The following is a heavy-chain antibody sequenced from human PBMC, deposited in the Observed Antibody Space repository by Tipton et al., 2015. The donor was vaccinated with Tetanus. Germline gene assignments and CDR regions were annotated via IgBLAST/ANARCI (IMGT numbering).Heavy chain of an antibody. D-gene: IGHD4-17*01. J-gene: IGHJ3*01. V-gene: IGHV3-74*01. CDR1: GFTFRNYW. Sequence: SLRLSCAASGFTFRNYWMHWVRQAPGKGLAWVSRIRSDGSYTIYADSVKGRFTISRDTAKNTLNLKMNSLRAEETAIYYCTNFFPPTVTADAIDVWGQGTMVPVSS. CDR2: IRSDGSYT. CDR3: TNFFPPTVTADAIDV.